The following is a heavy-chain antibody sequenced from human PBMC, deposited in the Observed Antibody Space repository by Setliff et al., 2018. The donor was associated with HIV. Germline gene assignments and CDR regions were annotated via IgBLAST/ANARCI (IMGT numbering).Heavy chain of an antibody. J-gene: IGHJ4*02. D-gene: IGHD6-13*01. V-gene: IGHV4-39*01. CDR1: GGSVSSRAYY. CDR3: ATYSSSWPDY. Sequence: PSETLSLTCTVSGGSVSSRAYYWGWIRQPPGKGLEWIGSIFYSGSTYYNPSLKSRVTISVVTSKNQFSLKLSSVTAADAAVYYCATYSSSWPDYWGQGTLVTVSS. CDR2: IFYSGST.